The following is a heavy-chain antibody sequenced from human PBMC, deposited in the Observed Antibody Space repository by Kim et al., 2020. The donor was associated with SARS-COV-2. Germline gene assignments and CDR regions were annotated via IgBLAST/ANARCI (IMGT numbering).Heavy chain of an antibody. J-gene: IGHJ4*02. D-gene: IGHD2-15*01. CDR1: GFTFTTYA. Sequence: GGSLRLSCAASGFTFTTYALTWVRQAPGKGLEWVSSISGSGSTTYYADSVKGRFTISRDNSKNTLYMQMNSLRAEDKAVYYCAKDLRAPIGDCSGGHCRLFDNWGQGTLVTVSS. CDR2: ISGSGSTT. CDR3: AKDLRAPIGDCSGGHCRLFDN. V-gene: IGHV3-23*01.